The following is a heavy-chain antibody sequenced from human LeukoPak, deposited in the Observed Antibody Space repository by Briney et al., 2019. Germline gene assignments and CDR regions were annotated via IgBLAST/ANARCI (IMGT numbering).Heavy chain of an antibody. J-gene: IGHJ6*03. Sequence: PSETLSLTCTVSGGSISSSSYYWGWLRQPPGKGLEWIGSIYYSGSTYYNPSLKSRVTISVDTSKNQFSLKLSSVTAADTAVYYCADYDFWSGFYYMDVWGKGTTVTVSS. V-gene: IGHV4-39*01. CDR1: GGSISSSSYY. CDR2: IYYSGST. D-gene: IGHD3-3*01. CDR3: ADYDFWSGFYYMDV.